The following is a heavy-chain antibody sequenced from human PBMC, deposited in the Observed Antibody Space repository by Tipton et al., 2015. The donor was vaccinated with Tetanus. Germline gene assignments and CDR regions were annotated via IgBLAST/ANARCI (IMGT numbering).Heavy chain of an antibody. CDR3: ARANYDFPNKGPFDF. Sequence: TLSLTCTVSGGSIRSGDHQWNWIRQPPGKGLEWLAYISPSGRSNSNYSLKSRITVSQDTSKNQSSLKLTSVTAADTAVYYCARANYDFPNKGPFDFWGQGMPVIVSS. CDR1: GGSIRSGDHQ. V-gene: IGHV4-61*08. J-gene: IGHJ4*02. D-gene: IGHD3-3*01. CDR2: ISPSGRS.